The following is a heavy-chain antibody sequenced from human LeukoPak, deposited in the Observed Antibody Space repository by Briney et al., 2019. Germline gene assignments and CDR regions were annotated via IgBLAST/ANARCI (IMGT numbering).Heavy chain of an antibody. CDR2: IYYSGST. J-gene: IGHJ4*02. Sequence: SSETLSLTCTVSGGSISTYYWSWIRQPPGKGLEWIGYIYYSGSTNYNPSLKSRVTISVDTSKSQFSLKLSSVTAADTAVYYCAGDEYLGSGIDYWGQGTLVTVSS. D-gene: IGHD3-10*01. V-gene: IGHV4-59*01. CDR1: GGSISTYY. CDR3: AGDEYLGSGIDY.